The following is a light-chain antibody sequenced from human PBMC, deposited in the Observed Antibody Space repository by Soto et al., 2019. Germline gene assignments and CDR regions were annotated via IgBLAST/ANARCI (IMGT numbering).Light chain of an antibody. Sequence: DIQMTQSPSSLSASVGDRVTITCRASQGISNYLAWYQQKPGKVPKLLIYAASTLQSGVPSRFSGSGSRTDFTLIISSLQPEDVAAYYCQKYNNAPWTFGQGTKVEIK. CDR2: AAS. CDR1: QGISNY. V-gene: IGKV1-27*01. CDR3: QKYNNAPWT. J-gene: IGKJ1*01.